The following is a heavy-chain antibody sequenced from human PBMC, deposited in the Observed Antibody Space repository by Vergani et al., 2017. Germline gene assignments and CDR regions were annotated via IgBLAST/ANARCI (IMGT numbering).Heavy chain of an antibody. CDR1: GDSISSGYY. V-gene: IGHV4-38-2*01. CDR2: IYHSGST. CDR3: ARRRPGYYDSSGYFDY. Sequence: QVQLQESGPGLVKPSETLSLTCAVSGDSISSGYYWGWIRQLPGKGLEWIGSIYHSGSTYYNPSLKSRVTISVDTSKNQFSLKLSSVTAADTAVYYCARRRPGYYDSSGYFDYWGQGTLVTVSS. J-gene: IGHJ4*02. D-gene: IGHD3-22*01.